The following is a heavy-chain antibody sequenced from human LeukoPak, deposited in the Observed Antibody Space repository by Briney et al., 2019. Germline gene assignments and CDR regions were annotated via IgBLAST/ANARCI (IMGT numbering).Heavy chain of an antibody. CDR1: GFTFSSYA. CDR2: ISGSGGST. J-gene: IGHJ4*02. V-gene: IGHV3-23*01. Sequence: GGSLRLSCAASGFTFSSYAMSWVRQAPGKGLEWVSAISGSGGSTYYADSVKGRFTISRDNSKNTLYLQMNSLRAEDTAVYYCAKDLGSGWNGPWPFGSFDYWGQGTLVTVSS. CDR3: AKDLGSGWNGPWPFGSFDY. D-gene: IGHD6-19*01.